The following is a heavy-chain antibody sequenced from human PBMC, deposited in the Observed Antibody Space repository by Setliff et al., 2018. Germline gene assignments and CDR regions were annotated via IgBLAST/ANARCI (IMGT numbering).Heavy chain of an antibody. V-gene: IGHV4-4*02. CDR1: GGSISSSNW. D-gene: IGHD2-15*01. J-gene: IGHJ4*02. CDR2: IYHSGST. Sequence: SETLSLTCAVSGGSISSSNWWSWVRQPPGKGPEWIGEIYHSGSTNYNPSLKSRVTISVDKSKNQFSLKLSSVTAADTAVYYCASYSSTRVLFYWGQGTLVTVS. CDR3: ASYSSTRVLFY.